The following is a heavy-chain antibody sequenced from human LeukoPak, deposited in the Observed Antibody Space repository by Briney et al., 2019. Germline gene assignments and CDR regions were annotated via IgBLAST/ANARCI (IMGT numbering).Heavy chain of an antibody. V-gene: IGHV4-34*01. J-gene: IGHJ6*03. D-gene: IGHD3-3*01. CDR2: INHSGST. CDR3: ASRVLRPRGAYYYYMDV. CDR1: GGSFSGYY. Sequence: SETLSLTCAVYGGSFSGYYWSWIRQPPGKGLEWIGEINHSGSTNYNPSLKSRVTISVDTSKNQFSLKLSSVTAADTAVYYCASRVLRPRGAYYYYMDVWGKGTTVTISS.